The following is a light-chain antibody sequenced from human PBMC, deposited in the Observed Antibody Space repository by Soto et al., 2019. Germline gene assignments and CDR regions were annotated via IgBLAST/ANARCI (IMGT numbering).Light chain of an antibody. CDR1: QSVSSNY. V-gene: IGKV3-20*01. CDR2: VAF. Sequence: VLSQSPATLSLSPRQRATLSCRPSQSVSSNYLAWYQQKPGQAPRLLIYVAFNRAPGIPDRFSGSGSGTDFTLTISRLEPDDFAVYYCQHYARLPRPFGQGTKVAIK. J-gene: IGKJ1*01. CDR3: QHYARLPRP.